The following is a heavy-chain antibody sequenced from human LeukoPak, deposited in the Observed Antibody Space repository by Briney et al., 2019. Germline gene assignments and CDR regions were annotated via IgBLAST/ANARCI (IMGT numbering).Heavy chain of an antibody. D-gene: IGHD6-19*01. CDR2: ISGSGGAT. CDR3: ARDNAQWLVTASDY. V-gene: IGHV3-23*01. CDR1: GFTFSSYA. Sequence: PGGSLRLSCAASGFTFSSYAMTWVRQAPGKGLEWVSSISGSGGATYSADSVKGRFTISRDNPKNTLYLQMNSLRAEDTAVYYCARDNAQWLVTASDYWGQGTLVTVSS. J-gene: IGHJ4*02.